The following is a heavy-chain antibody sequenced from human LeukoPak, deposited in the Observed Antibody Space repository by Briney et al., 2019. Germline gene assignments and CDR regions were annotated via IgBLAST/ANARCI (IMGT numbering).Heavy chain of an antibody. Sequence: SSETLSLTCTVSGASITSYYWTWIRQPPGQGLEWLGHIYYTGSTNYNPSLKSRVTISVDTSKNQFSLRLTSVTAADTAVYFCARLGSGLNRFDPWGQGTLVTVSS. J-gene: IGHJ5*02. CDR1: GASITSYY. CDR2: IYYTGST. D-gene: IGHD3-16*01. V-gene: IGHV4-59*01. CDR3: ARLGSGLNRFDP.